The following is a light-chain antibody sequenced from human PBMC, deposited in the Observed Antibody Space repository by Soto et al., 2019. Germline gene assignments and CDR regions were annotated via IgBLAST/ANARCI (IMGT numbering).Light chain of an antibody. CDR3: LQDYNYPWT. CDR1: QGIRND. J-gene: IGKJ1*01. V-gene: IGKV1-6*01. Sequence: AIQMTQSPSSLSASVGDRFSVTCGASQGIRNDLGWYQQEPGKAPKLLIYAASSLESGVPSRFSGSGSGTDFTLTISSLQPEDFATYYCLQDYNYPWTFGQGTKVDIK. CDR2: AAS.